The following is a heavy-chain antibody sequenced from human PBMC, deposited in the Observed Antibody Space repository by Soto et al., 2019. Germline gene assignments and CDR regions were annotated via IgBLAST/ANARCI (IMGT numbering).Heavy chain of an antibody. CDR1: GGSISSGGYY. CDR3: ARVKTLRYQLLGVLDY. V-gene: IGHV4-31*03. CDR2: IYYSGST. D-gene: IGHD2-2*01. J-gene: IGHJ4*02. Sequence: QVQLQESGPGLVKPSQTLSLTCTVSGGSISSGGYYWSWIRPHPGKGLEWIGYIYYSGSTYYNPSLKSRVTRSVDTSKNQFCLKLSSVAAADTAVYYCARVKTLRYQLLGVLDYWGQGTLVTVSS.